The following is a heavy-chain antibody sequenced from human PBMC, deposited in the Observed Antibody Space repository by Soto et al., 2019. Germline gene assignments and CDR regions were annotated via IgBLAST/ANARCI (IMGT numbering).Heavy chain of an antibody. CDR2: TYGGGST. V-gene: IGHV3-66*01. D-gene: IGHD4-17*01. CDR3: ARSNTDHYYYYMDV. Sequence: EVQLMESGGGLVQPGGYLRLPCAASGFTVSSNFMSWVRQSPGKGLEWVSLTYGGGSTYYADSVKGRFTISSDYSKNTLYLQMNTMRAEDTAVYYCARSNTDHYYYYMDVWGKGTTVTVSS. J-gene: IGHJ6*03. CDR1: GFTVSSNF.